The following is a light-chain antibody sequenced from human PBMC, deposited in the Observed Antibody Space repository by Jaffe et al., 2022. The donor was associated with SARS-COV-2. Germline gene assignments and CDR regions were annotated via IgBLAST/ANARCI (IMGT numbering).Light chain of an antibody. J-gene: IGLJ2*01. V-gene: IGLV1-47*01. Sequence: QSVLTQPPSASGTPGQRVTISCSGSSSNIGSNYVSWYQQLPGTAPKLLIYRNNQRPSGVPDRFSGSKSGTSASLASSGLRSDDEADYYCAAWDDSLSGLVFGGGTKLTVL. CDR2: RNN. CDR3: AAWDDSLSGLV. CDR1: SSNIGSNY.